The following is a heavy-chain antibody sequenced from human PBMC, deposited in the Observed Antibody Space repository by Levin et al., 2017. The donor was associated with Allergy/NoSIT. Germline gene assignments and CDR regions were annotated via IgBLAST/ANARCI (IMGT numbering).Heavy chain of an antibody. CDR3: ARVRELRGLNGMDV. J-gene: IGHJ6*02. D-gene: IGHD3-10*01. CDR1: GFTFSNYN. CDR2: VSGDSGYI. Sequence: PGGSLRLSCAASGFTFSNYNMNWVRQAPGKGLEWVSSVSGDSGYIYYADSVKGRFTISRDNAKSSLYLEMNTLRAEDAAVYFCARVRELRGLNGMDVWGQGTTVTVSS. V-gene: IGHV3-21*01.